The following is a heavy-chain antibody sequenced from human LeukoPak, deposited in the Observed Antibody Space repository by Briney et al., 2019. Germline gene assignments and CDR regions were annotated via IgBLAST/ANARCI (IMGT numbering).Heavy chain of an antibody. D-gene: IGHD2-2*01. CDR3: AKGTAEEGMDV. V-gene: IGHV3-30-3*01. CDR2: ISYDGSNK. CDR1: GFTFSSYA. J-gene: IGHJ6*02. Sequence: TGGSLRLSCAASGFTFSSYAMHWVRQAPGKGLEWVAVISYDGSNKYYADSVKGRFTISRDNSKNTLYLQMNSLRAEDTALYYCAKGTAEEGMDVWGQGTTVTVSS.